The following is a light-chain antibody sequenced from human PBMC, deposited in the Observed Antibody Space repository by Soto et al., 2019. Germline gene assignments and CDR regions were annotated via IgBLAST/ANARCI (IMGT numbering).Light chain of an antibody. J-gene: IGKJ5*01. CDR3: QQANSFLST. V-gene: IGKV1-12*01. Sequence: DIQMSHARSSVSSSLGDTVTITCRASQGLKFLAWYQQKPGKAPRLLIYEATNLQSGVPPRFSGSGSGTDFTLTISILQPEDFATYFCQQANSFLSTCGQGTRLEIK. CDR2: EAT. CDR1: QGLKF.